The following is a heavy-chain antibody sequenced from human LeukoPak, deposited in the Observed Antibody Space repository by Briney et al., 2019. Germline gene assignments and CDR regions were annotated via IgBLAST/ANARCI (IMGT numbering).Heavy chain of an antibody. CDR1: GDSVSSNSVA. D-gene: IGHD3-16*01. Sequence: SQTLSLTCAISGDSVSSNSVAWNWIRQSPSRGLEWLGRTYYRSTWYNGYAVSVKSRITINPDTSKSQFSLQLNSVTPEDTAVYYCAREWGNGFDIWGQGTMVIVSS. J-gene: IGHJ3*02. CDR2: TYYRSTWYN. V-gene: IGHV6-1*01. CDR3: AREWGNGFDI.